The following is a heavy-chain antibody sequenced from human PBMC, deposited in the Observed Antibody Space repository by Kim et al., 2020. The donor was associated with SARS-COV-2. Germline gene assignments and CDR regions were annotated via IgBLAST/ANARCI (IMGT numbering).Heavy chain of an antibody. D-gene: IGHD6-13*01. J-gene: IGHJ6*02. CDR3: AREAGTYYYYGMDV. V-gene: IGHV1-46*01. Sequence: AQKYQGRVNMTRDTSTSTVYMELSSLRSEDTAVYYCAREAGTYYYYGMDVWGQGTTVTVSS.